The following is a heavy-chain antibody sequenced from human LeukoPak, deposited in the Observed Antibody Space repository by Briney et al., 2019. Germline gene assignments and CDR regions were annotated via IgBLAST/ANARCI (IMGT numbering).Heavy chain of an antibody. Sequence: PSETLSLTCTVSGGSISSYYWSWIRQPPGKGLEWIGYIYYSGSTNYNPSLKSRVTISVDTSKNQFSLKLSSVTAADTAVYYCARDIAVRQSWFDPWGQGTLVTVSS. CDR3: ARDIAVRQSWFDP. J-gene: IGHJ5*02. CDR1: GGSISSYY. V-gene: IGHV4-59*01. D-gene: IGHD6-19*01. CDR2: IYYSGST.